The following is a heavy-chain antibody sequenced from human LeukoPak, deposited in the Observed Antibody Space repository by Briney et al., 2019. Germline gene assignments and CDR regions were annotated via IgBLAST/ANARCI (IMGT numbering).Heavy chain of an antibody. V-gene: IGHV3-30-3*01. CDR2: ISYDGSNK. CDR3: ARDPKPSSWYGAYFDY. J-gene: IGHJ4*02. Sequence: PGGSLRLSCAASGFTFSSYAMHWVRQAPGKGLEWVAVISYDGSNKYYADSVKGRFTISRDNSKNTLYLQMNSLRAEDTAVYYCARDPKPSSWYGAYFDYWGQGTLVTVSS. CDR1: GFTFSSYA. D-gene: IGHD6-13*01.